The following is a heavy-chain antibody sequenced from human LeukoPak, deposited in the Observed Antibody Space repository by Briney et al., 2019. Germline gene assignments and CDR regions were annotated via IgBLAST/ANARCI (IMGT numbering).Heavy chain of an antibody. Sequence: GGSLRLSCAASGFTFSSYWMSWVRQAPGKGLEWVANIKQDGSEKYYVDSVKGRFTISRDNAKNSLYLQMNSLRAEDTAVYYCARAGYNYYYYYYGMDVWGQGTTVTVPS. J-gene: IGHJ6*02. CDR3: ARAGYNYYYYYYGMDV. CDR1: GFTFSSYW. CDR2: IKQDGSEK. V-gene: IGHV3-7*01. D-gene: IGHD5-12*01.